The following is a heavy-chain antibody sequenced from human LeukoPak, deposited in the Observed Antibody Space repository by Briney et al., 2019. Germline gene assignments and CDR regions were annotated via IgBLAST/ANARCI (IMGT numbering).Heavy chain of an antibody. CDR1: GGSFSGYY. CDR3: ASDYSTNY. D-gene: IGHD4-11*01. J-gene: IGHJ4*02. Sequence: SETLSLTCAVYGGSFSGYYWSWIRQPPGKGLEWIGEINHSGSTNYNPSLKSRVTISVDTSKNQFSLKLSPVTAADTAVYYCASDYSTNYWGQGTLVTVSS. CDR2: INHSGST. V-gene: IGHV4-34*01.